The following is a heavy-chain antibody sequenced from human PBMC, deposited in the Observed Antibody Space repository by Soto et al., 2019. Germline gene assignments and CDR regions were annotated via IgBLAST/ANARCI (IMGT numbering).Heavy chain of an antibody. CDR3: ARGAHYDILTGYDY. D-gene: IGHD3-9*01. Sequence: PSETLSLTCTVSGGSISSYYWSWIRQPPGKGLEWIGYIYYSGSTNYNPSLKSRVTISVDTSKNQFSLKLSSVTAADTAVYYCARGAHYDILTGYDYWGQGTLVTVS. CDR1: GGSISSYY. CDR2: IYYSGST. J-gene: IGHJ4*02. V-gene: IGHV4-59*01.